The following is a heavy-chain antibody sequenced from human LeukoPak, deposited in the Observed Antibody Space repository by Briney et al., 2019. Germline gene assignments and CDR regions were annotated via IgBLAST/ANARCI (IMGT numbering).Heavy chain of an antibody. J-gene: IGHJ5*02. CDR1: GGTFSSYA. CDR3: ATSHRYSSSWYLVNLRFDP. V-gene: IGHV1-69*04. CDR2: IIPILGIA. D-gene: IGHD6-13*01. Sequence: GASVKVSCKASGGTFSSYAISWVRQAPGQGLEWMGRIIPILGIANYAQKFKGRVTITADKSTSTAYMELSSLRSEDTAVYYCATSHRYSSSWYLVNLRFDPWGQGTLVTVSS.